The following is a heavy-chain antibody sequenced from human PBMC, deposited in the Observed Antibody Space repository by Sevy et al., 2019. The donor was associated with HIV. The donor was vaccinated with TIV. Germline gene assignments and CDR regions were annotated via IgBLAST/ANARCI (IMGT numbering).Heavy chain of an antibody. D-gene: IGHD1-26*01. CDR3: AGAGVVGATTVYYFDY. J-gene: IGHJ4*02. Sequence: GGSLRLSCAASGFTFSSYAMHWVRQAPGKGLEWVAVISYDGSNKYYADSVKGRVTISRDNSKNTLYLQMNSLRAEDTAVYYWAGAGVVGATTVYYFDYWGQGTLVTVSS. CDR2: ISYDGSNK. V-gene: IGHV3-30*04. CDR1: GFTFSSYA.